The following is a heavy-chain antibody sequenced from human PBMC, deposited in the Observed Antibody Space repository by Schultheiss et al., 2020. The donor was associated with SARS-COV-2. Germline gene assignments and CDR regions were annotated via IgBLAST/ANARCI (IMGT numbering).Heavy chain of an antibody. J-gene: IGHJ4*02. D-gene: IGHD2-21*02. CDR1: GFTFSSYA. CDR3: TTARHQTEGDY. V-gene: IGHV3-15*01. Sequence: GGSLRLSCAASGFTFSSYAMSWVRQAPGKGLEWVGRIKSKTDGGTTDYAAPVKGRFTISRDDSKNTLYLQMNSLKTEDTAVYYCTTARHQTEGDYWGQGTLVTVSS. CDR2: IKSKTDGGTT.